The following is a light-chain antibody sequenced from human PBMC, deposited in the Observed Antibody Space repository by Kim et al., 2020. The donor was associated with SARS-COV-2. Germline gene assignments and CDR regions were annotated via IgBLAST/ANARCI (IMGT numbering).Light chain of an antibody. Sequence: ALGQTVRITCKGDSLRSYYARWYQQKPGQAPVLVMYGKNNRPSGIPDRFSGSSSGNTASLTITGAQAEDEADYYCNSRDSSGNHLVFGGGTQLTVL. CDR2: GKN. CDR3: NSRDSSGNHLV. J-gene: IGLJ2*01. CDR1: SLRSYY. V-gene: IGLV3-19*01.